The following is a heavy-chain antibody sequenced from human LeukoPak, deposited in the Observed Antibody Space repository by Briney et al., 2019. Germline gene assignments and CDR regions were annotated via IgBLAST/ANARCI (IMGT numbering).Heavy chain of an antibody. J-gene: IGHJ4*02. Sequence: PGGSLRLSCAASGFTPSSYWMTWVRQAPGKGLEWVVNIKQDGSEISYVDSVKGRFTISRDNAKNSLYLQMNSLRAEDTAVYYCVRGNPFGGYWGQGTLVTVSS. CDR1: GFTPSSYW. D-gene: IGHD2-15*01. CDR3: VRGNPFGGY. V-gene: IGHV3-7*03. CDR2: IKQDGSEI.